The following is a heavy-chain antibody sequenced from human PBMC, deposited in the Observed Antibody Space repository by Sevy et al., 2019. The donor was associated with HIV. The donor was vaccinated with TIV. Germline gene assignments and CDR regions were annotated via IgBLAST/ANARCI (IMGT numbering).Heavy chain of an antibody. CDR2: IIPIFGTA. D-gene: IGHD4-17*01. Sequence: ASVKVSCKASGGTFSSYAISWVRQAPGQGLEWMGGIIPIFGTANYAQKFQGRVTITADESTGTAYMELSSLRSEETAGYYCARDLTTVTTIFPNYGMDVWGQGTTVTVS. CDR1: GGTFSSYA. V-gene: IGHV1-69*13. CDR3: ARDLTTVTTIFPNYGMDV. J-gene: IGHJ6*02.